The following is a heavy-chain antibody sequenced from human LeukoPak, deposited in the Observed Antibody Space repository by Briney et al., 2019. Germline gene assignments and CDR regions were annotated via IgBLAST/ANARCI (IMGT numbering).Heavy chain of an antibody. J-gene: IGHJ5*02. Sequence: SEILSLTCTVSGGSISSNNYSWGWIRQPPGKGLEWIGSIYYGGSTYYNPSLKSRVTISVDTSKNQFSLKLSSVTAADTAVYYCARGYYYDSSGSSNWFDPWGQGTLVTVSS. D-gene: IGHD3-22*01. CDR1: GGSISSNNYS. V-gene: IGHV4-39*01. CDR3: ARGYYYDSSGSSNWFDP. CDR2: IYYGGST.